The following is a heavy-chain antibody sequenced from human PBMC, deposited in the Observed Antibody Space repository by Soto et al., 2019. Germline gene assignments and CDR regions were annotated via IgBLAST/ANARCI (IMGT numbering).Heavy chain of an antibody. V-gene: IGHV1-69*13. D-gene: IGHD4-17*01. CDR3: ARVTTVVTPGDYYYGMDV. Sequence: SVKVSCKASGGTFSSYAISWVRQAPGQGLEWMGGIIPIFGTANYAQKFQGRVTITADESTSTAYMELSSLRSEDTAVYYCARVTTVVTPGDYYYGMDVWGQGTTVTVSS. J-gene: IGHJ6*02. CDR2: IIPIFGTA. CDR1: GGTFSSYA.